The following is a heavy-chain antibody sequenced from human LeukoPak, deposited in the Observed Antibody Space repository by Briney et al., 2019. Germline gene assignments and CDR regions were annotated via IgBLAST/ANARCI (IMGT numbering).Heavy chain of an antibody. Sequence: SETLSLTCTVSGGSISSSNHYWGWIRQPPGKGLEWIGSTLYTGTTHCNPSFKSRATLSVDTSKKQVSLRLTSVTAADTAVHYCARLTIFGVLTINWFDPWGQGTLVTVSS. CDR2: TLYTGTT. CDR1: GGSISSSNHY. V-gene: IGHV4-39*07. CDR3: ARLTIFGVLTINWFDP. J-gene: IGHJ5*02. D-gene: IGHD3-3*01.